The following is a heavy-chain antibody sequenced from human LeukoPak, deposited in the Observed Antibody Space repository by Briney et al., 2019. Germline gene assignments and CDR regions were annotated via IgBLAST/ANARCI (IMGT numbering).Heavy chain of an antibody. J-gene: IGHJ6*03. CDR2: INWNGGST. D-gene: IGHD3-10*01. CDR1: GFTFDDYG. Sequence: GGSLRLSCAASGFTFDDYGMSWVRQAPGKELEWVSGINWNGGSTGYADSVKGRFTISRDNAKNSLYLQMNSLRAEDTALYYCARVVTMVRGVISYYMDVWGKGTTVTVSS. CDR3: ARVVTMVRGVISYYMDV. V-gene: IGHV3-20*04.